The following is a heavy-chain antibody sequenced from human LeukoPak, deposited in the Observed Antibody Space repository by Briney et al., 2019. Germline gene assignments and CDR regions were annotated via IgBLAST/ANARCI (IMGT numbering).Heavy chain of an antibody. CDR1: GGSISSYY. V-gene: IGHV4-59*05. CDR3: ARRGSGLNWFDP. J-gene: IGHJ5*02. Sequence: KPSETLSLTCTVSGGSISSYYWSWIRQPAGKGLEWIGSIYYSGNTYYSPSLKSRVTVSVDTSKNQFSLKLSSVTAADTAVYYCARRGSGLNWFDPWGQGTLVTVSS. D-gene: IGHD3-22*01. CDR2: IYYSGNT.